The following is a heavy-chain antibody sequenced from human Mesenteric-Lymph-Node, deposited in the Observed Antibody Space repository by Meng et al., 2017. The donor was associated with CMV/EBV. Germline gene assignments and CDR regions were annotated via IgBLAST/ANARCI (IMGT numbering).Heavy chain of an antibody. CDR2: ISPDSGGT. CDR3: AITGYSSSWFDY. V-gene: IGHV1-2*06. J-gene: IGHJ5*01. CDR1: GYGFTGYY. D-gene: IGHD6-13*01. Sequence: SCKASGYGFTGYYMPWVRQAPEQGLEWLGRISPDSGGTNYAQRFQGRVTMTRDTSISTAYMELSRLRSDDTAVYYCAITGYSSSWFDYWGQGTLVTVSS.